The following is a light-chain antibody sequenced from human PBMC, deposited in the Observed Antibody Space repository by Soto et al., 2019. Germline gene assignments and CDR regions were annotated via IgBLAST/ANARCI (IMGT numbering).Light chain of an antibody. V-gene: IGLV2-18*02. Sequence: QSALTQPPSVSGSPGQSVAISCTGTSSDVGSYNRVAWYQQAPGTAPKLMISEVNNRPSGVPDRFSGSKSGNTASLTISGLQAGDEADYYCSSYTSSSTYVFGTGTKVTVL. CDR2: EVN. CDR3: SSYTSSSTYV. J-gene: IGLJ1*01. CDR1: SSDVGSYNR.